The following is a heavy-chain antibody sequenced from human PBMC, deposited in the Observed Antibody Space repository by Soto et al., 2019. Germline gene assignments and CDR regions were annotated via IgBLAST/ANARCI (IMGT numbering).Heavy chain of an antibody. CDR3: AKESAGSSGWSGVDYYGMDV. CDR2: ISGSGGST. J-gene: IGHJ6*02. V-gene: IGHV3-23*01. D-gene: IGHD6-19*01. CDR1: GFTFSSYA. Sequence: GGSLRLSCAASGFTFSSYAMSWVRQAPGKGLEWVSAISGSGGSTYYPDSVKGRFTISRDNSKNTLYLQMNSLRAEDTAVYYCAKESAGSSGWSGVDYYGMDVWGQGTTVTVSS.